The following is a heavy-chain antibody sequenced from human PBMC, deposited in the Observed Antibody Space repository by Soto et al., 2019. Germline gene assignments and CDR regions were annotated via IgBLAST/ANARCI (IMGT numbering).Heavy chain of an antibody. V-gene: IGHV1-69*18. D-gene: IGHD4-17*01. CDR3: AQGRLTATTWNYNGMDV. CDR1: GGAFSSYS. Sequence: QVQLVQSGAEVKKPGSSMKVSCKASGGAFSSYSFSWVRQAPGQGLEWMASIIPTFDTTNYAQKFQGRVTMTADGSTSISDMELSSLRYDDTAVYYCAQGRLTATTWNYNGMDVWGQGPTVTVSS. CDR2: IIPTFDTT. J-gene: IGHJ6*02.